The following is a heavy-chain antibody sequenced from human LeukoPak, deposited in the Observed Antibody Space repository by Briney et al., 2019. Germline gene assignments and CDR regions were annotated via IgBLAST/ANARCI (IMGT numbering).Heavy chain of an antibody. CDR2: IWYDGSNK. J-gene: IGHJ4*02. Sequence: GGSLRLSCAASGFTFSNYGMHWVRQAPGKGLEWVAVIWYDGSNKYYADSVKGRFTISRDNSKNTLYLQMNSLRAEDTAVYYCARDRYSSSWYFDYWGQGTLVTVSS. D-gene: IGHD6-13*01. CDR3: ARDRYSSSWYFDY. V-gene: IGHV3-33*01. CDR1: GFTFSNYG.